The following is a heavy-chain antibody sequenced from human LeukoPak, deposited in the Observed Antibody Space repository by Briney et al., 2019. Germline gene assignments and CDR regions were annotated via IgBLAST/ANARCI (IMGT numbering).Heavy chain of an antibody. CDR2: IHPVDSHT. D-gene: IGHD3-16*01. CDR1: GFIFISYW. CDR3: ARRGKSAFDV. J-gene: IGHJ3*01. V-gene: IGHV5-51*01. Sequence: GESLKISCKGSGFIFISYWIGGVRQMPGKGREWMGIIHPVDSHTRYRPSFQGQVSISADKSISTAYLQWSSLKASDTAMYYCARRGKSAFDVWGQGTMVTVSS.